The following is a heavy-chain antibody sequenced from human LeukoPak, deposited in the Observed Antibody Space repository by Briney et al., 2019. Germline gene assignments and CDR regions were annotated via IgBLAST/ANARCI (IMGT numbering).Heavy chain of an antibody. CDR2: INPNSGGT. CDR1: GYTFTGYY. J-gene: IGHJ4*02. Sequence: ASVKVSCKASGYTFTGYYMHWARQAPGQGLEWIGWINPNSGGTNYAQKFQGRVTMTRGTSISTAYMELSRLRSDDTAVYYCAVESYRSFDYWGQGTLVTVSS. V-gene: IGHV1-2*02. D-gene: IGHD1-26*01. CDR3: AVESYRSFDY.